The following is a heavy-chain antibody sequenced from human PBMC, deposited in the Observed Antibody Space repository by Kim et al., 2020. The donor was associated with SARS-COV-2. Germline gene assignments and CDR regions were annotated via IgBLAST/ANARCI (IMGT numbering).Heavy chain of an antibody. Sequence: SVKVSCKASGGTFSSYAISWVRQAPGQGLEWMGGIIPIFGTANYAQKFQGRVTITADESTSTAYMELSSLRSEDTAVYYCATYGSGIVAAFSGMDVWGQGTTVTVSS. CDR3: ATYGSGIVAAFSGMDV. J-gene: IGHJ6*02. CDR2: IIPIFGTA. D-gene: IGHD3-10*01. V-gene: IGHV1-69*13. CDR1: GGTFSSYA.